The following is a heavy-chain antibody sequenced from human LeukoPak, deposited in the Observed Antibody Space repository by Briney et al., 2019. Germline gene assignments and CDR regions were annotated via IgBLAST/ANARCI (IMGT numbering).Heavy chain of an antibody. CDR3: ARGFTAMTSNWFDP. V-gene: IGHV1-69*06. Sequence: GASVKVSCKASGGTFSSYAISWVRQAPGQGLEWMGGIIPIFGTANYAQKFQGRVTITADKSTSTAYMELSSLRSEDTAVYYCARGFTAMTSNWFDPWGQGTLVTVSS. CDR1: GGTFSSYA. D-gene: IGHD5-18*01. CDR2: IIPIFGTA. J-gene: IGHJ5*02.